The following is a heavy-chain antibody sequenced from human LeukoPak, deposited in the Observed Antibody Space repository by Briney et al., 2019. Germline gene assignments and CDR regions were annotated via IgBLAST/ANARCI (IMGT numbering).Heavy chain of an antibody. CDR2: IYYSGST. Sequence: SETLSLTCTVSGGSISSGDYYWSWIRQPPGKGLEWIGYIYYSGSTYYNPSLKSRVTISVDTSKNQFSLKLSSVTAADTAVYYCARRIAVAGFDAFDIWGQGTMVTVSS. V-gene: IGHV4-30-4*02. CDR1: GGSISSGDYY. J-gene: IGHJ3*02. D-gene: IGHD6-19*01. CDR3: ARRIAVAGFDAFDI.